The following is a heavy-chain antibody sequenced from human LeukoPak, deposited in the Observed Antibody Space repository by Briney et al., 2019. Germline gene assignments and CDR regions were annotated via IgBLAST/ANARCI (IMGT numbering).Heavy chain of an antibody. D-gene: IGHD2-2*01. CDR2: ISYDGSNK. CDR3: AKGMGGYCSSTSCYIFDY. J-gene: IGHJ4*02. Sequence: GGSLRLSCAASGFAFSNYAMHWVRQAPGQGLEWVAIISYDGSNKYYADSVKGRFTISRDNSKNTLYLQMNSLRAEDTAVYYCAKGMGGYCSSTSCYIFDYWGQGTLVTVSS. V-gene: IGHV3-30-3*01. CDR1: GFAFSNYA.